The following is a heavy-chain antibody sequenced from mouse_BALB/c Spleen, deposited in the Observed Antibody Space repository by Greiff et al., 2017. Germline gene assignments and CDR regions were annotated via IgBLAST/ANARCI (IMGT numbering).Heavy chain of an antibody. V-gene: IGHV1-18*01. CDR2: INPNNGGT. CDR1: GYSFTDYT. CDR3: ARRTYYRYYWFAY. J-gene: IGHJ3*01. Sequence: VQLQQSGPELVKPGASVKISCKTSGYSFTDYTMHWVKQSHGKSLEWIGVINPNNGGTSYNQKFKGKATLTVDKASSTAYMELRSLTSEDAAVYDYARRTYYRYYWFAYWGQGTLVTVSA. D-gene: IGHD2-14*01.